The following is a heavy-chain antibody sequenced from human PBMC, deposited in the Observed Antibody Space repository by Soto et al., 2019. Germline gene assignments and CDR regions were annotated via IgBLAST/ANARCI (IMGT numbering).Heavy chain of an antibody. CDR1: GYNFASYW. Sequence: PGESLKISCEASGYNFASYWIGWVRQMPEKGLEWMGVIYPGDSNARYSPSFQGQVTISADKSISTAYLQWNSLKASDTAIYYCARLPEQYYYYGMDVWGQGTAVTVSS. CDR2: IYPGDSNA. V-gene: IGHV5-51*01. J-gene: IGHJ6*02. CDR3: ARLPEQYYYYGMDV. D-gene: IGHD1-1*01.